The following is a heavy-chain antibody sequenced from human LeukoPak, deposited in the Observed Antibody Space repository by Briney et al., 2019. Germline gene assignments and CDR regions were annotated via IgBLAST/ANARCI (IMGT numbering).Heavy chain of an antibody. V-gene: IGHV3-53*01. CDR2: IYSAGIS. CDR3: ARDRSGSV. CDR1: GFTVSHNY. D-gene: IGHD3-10*01. J-gene: IGHJ4*02. Sequence: PGGSLRLSCAASGFTVSHNYMSWVRQAPGEGLEWVANIYSAGISYYADSVKGRFTISRDNSKDMLYLHMNNLRVEDTAMYYCARDRSGSVWGQGTLVTVSS.